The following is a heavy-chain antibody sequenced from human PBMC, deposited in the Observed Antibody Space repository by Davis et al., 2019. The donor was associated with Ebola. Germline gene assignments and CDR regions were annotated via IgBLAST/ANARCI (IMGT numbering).Heavy chain of an antibody. CDR1: GYTFTSYD. D-gene: IGHD5-24*01. V-gene: IGHV1-8*01. J-gene: IGHJ4*02. CDR3: AKVLRWLQSYFDY. Sequence: ASVKVSCKASGYTFTSYDINWVRQATGQGLEWMGWMNPNSGNTGYAQKFRGRVTITADESTNTAYMELSSLRAEDTAVYYCAKVLRWLQSYFDYWGQGTLVTVSS. CDR2: MNPNSGNT.